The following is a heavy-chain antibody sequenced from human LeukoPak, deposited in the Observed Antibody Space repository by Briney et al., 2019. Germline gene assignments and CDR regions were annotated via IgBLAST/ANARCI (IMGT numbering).Heavy chain of an antibody. CDR2: ISGSADIT. Sequence: GGSPRLSCAASRFTFSSYSMSWVRQAPGKGLEWVSAISGSADITHYADTVKGRFTISRDNSKNTLYLQMNSLRAEDTAVYYCGRRLGSYYVDNWGQGTLVTVSS. CDR3: GRRLGSYYVDN. D-gene: IGHD3-10*01. V-gene: IGHV3-23*01. J-gene: IGHJ4*02. CDR1: RFTFSSYS.